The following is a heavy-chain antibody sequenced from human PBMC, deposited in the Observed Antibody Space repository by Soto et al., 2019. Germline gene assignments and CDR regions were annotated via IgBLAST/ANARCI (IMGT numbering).Heavy chain of an antibody. CDR3: ARSQGSSASLEIYYCYYYGMDV. J-gene: IGHJ6*02. D-gene: IGHD2-2*01. CDR1: GGTFGSYA. V-gene: IGHV1-69*01. CDR2: IIPIPGTA. Sequence: QVQLVQSGAEVKKPGSSVKVSCKASGGTFGSYAISWVRQAPGQGLEWMGGIIPIPGTANYAQKFQGRVTIAADESTSKAYMELSSQRSDDTAVYYCARSQGSSASLEIYYCYYYGMDVGGQGTTVTVSS.